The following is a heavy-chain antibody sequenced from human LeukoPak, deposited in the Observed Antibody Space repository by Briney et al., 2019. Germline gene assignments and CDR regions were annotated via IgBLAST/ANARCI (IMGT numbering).Heavy chain of an antibody. CDR1: GYSFTSYW. CDR2: IWPDDSET. D-gene: IGHD4/OR15-4a*01. Sequence: GESLNISCKLSGYSFTSYWIAWVRQMPGKGLEWMGIIWPDDSETRYSPSFQGHVTMSVDKSINTAYLHWDSLRASDTAIYFCARQPIDYGPDFWGQGTLVVVSS. V-gene: IGHV5-51*01. CDR3: ARQPIDYGPDF. J-gene: IGHJ4*02.